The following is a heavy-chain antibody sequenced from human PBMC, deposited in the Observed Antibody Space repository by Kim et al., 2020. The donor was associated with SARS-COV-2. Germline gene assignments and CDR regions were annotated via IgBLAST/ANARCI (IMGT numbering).Heavy chain of an antibody. V-gene: IGHV1-8*01. CDR3: AREGRGYSGYIDY. Sequence: YAQKFQGRVTMTRNTSISTAYMELSSLRSEDTAVYYCAREGRGYSGYIDYWGQGTLVTVSS. J-gene: IGHJ4*02. D-gene: IGHD5-12*01.